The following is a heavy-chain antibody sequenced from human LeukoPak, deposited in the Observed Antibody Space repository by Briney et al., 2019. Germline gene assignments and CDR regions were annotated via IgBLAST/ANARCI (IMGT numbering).Heavy chain of an antibody. CDR2: IDPSDSYT. CDR3: ARLNFPTLEQGNWFDP. V-gene: IGHV5-10-1*01. J-gene: IGHJ5*02. D-gene: IGHD1/OR15-1a*01. CDR1: GYSFTSYW. Sequence: PGESLKISCKGSGYSFTSYWISWVRQMPGKGLEWMGRIDPSDSYTNYSPSFQGHVTISADKSISTAYLQWSSLKASDTAMYYCARLNFPTLEQGNWFDPWGQGTLVTVSS.